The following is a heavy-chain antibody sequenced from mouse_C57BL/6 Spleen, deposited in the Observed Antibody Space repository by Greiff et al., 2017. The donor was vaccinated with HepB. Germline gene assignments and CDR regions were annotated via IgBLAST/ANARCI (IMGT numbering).Heavy chain of an antibody. CDR3: ARGYYGSSPYFDY. Sequence: EVQRVESGGGLVKPGGSLKLSCAASVFTFSDYGMHWVRQAPEKGLEWVAYISSGSSTIYYADTVKGRFTISRDNAKNTLFLQMTSLRSEDTAMYYCARGYYGSSPYFDYWGQGTTLTVSS. CDR2: ISSGSSTI. CDR1: VFTFSDYG. J-gene: IGHJ2*01. D-gene: IGHD1-1*01. V-gene: IGHV5-17*01.